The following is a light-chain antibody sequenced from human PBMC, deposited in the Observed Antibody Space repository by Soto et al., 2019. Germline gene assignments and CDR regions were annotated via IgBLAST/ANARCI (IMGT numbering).Light chain of an antibody. Sequence: DIQMTQSPSTLSASVGDRVTITCRASQNINSWLAWYQQKPGKAPKLLIYKASNLESGVPSRFSGSGSATEFTLTISCLQPDDFATYYCQQYNTDWTFGQGTKVEIK. CDR1: QNINSW. J-gene: IGKJ1*01. CDR3: QQYNTDWT. V-gene: IGKV1-5*03. CDR2: KAS.